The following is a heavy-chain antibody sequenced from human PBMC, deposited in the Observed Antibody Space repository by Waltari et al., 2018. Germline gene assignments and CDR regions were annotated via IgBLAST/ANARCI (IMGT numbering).Heavy chain of an antibody. CDR3: ARSGLVSAFDY. D-gene: IGHD3-9*01. J-gene: IGHJ4*02. CDR2: INDDGTKE. V-gene: IGHV3-7*01. Sequence: EVQLVESGGGLVQPGGSLRRACVASGFDFHGNWRGWFRQAPGKGREWGANINDDGTKEFYVESLKGRVTIARDNAKNSVYLQTTSLRAEDTALYYCARSGLVSAFDYWGQGSLVTVAS. CDR1: GFDFHGNW.